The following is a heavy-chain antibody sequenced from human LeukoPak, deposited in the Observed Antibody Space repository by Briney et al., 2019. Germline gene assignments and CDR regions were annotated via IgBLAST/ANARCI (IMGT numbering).Heavy chain of an antibody. V-gene: IGHV6-1*01. CDR2: TYYRSKWYS. CDR1: GDSVSSNSAA. D-gene: IGHD2-2*01. J-gene: IGHJ4*02. Sequence: SQTLSLTCVISGDSVSSNSAAWNWIRQSPSRGLEWLGRTYYRSKWYSYSAVSVKSRIIINPDTSKNQFSLQLNSVTPEDTAVYYCAKGEIVVVPAAMDYWGQGTLVTVSS. CDR3: AKGEIVVVPAAMDY.